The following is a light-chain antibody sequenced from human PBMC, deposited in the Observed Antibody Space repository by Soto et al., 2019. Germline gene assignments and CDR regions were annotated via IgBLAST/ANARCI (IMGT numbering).Light chain of an antibody. Sequence: DIVMTQSPLSLPVTPGEPASISCRSSQSLIHSNGYNYLDWYLQKPGQSPQLLIYLGSNRASGVPDRFSGSGSGTDFTLKISRVEAEDVGVYYCMQALQTAWTFGQGTKVEIK. CDR3: MQALQTAWT. CDR2: LGS. CDR1: QSLIHSNGYNY. V-gene: IGKV2-28*01. J-gene: IGKJ1*01.